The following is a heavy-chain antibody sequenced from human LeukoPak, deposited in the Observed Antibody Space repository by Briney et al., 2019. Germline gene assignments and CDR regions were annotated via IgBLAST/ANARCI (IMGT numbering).Heavy chain of an antibody. Sequence: AGSLRLSCAASGFTFSSYSMNWIRQAPGKGLEWVSSINGSGDIIYYGDSVKGRVTISRDNGKNSLYLQMNSVRPEDMAVYYWARDDSHGYHLFDSWGRGTLVSVRS. CDR1: GFTFSSYS. D-gene: IGHD3-22*01. J-gene: IGHJ4*02. CDR3: ARDDSHGYHLFDS. CDR2: INGSGDII. V-gene: IGHV3-21*01.